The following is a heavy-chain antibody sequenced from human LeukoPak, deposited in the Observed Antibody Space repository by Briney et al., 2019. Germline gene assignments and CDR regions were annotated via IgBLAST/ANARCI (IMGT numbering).Heavy chain of an antibody. CDR2: ISGSGDST. J-gene: IGHJ4*02. V-gene: IGHV3-23*01. Sequence: GGSLRLSCAASGFTFSNYAMSWVRQAPGEGLEWVSTISGSGDSTYYADPVKGRFTISRDNSKNTLFLQMNNLRGEDTAAYYCAKDPPTAGTTFDYWGQGALVTVSS. CDR1: GFTFSNYA. D-gene: IGHD6-13*01. CDR3: AKDPPTAGTTFDY.